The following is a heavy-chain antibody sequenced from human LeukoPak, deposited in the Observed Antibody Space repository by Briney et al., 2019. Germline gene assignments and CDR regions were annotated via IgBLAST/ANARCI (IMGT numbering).Heavy chain of an antibody. CDR3: ARGAYDFWSGSRNWFDP. CDR1: GGSISSYY. D-gene: IGHD3-3*01. Sequence: SETLSLTCTVSGGSISSYYWSWIRQPPGKGLEWIGYIYYSGSTNYNPSLKSRVTISVGTSKNQFSLKLSSVTAADTAVYYCARGAYDFWSGSRNWFDPWGQGTLVTVSS. J-gene: IGHJ5*02. V-gene: IGHV4-59*01. CDR2: IYYSGST.